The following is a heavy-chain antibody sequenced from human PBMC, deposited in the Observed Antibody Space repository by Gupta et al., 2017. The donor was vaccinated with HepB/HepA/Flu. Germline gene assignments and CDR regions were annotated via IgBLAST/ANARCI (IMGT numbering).Heavy chain of an antibody. V-gene: IGHV3-33*01. Sequence: QVQLVESGGGVVQPGRSLRLSCAASGFTFSSYGMHWVRQAPGKGLEWVAVIWYDGSNKYYADSVKGRFTISRDKSKNTLYLQMNSLXAXDTAVYXCARFSSGGYFDYGGQGTLVTVSS. J-gene: IGHJ4*02. CDR3: ARFSSGGYFDY. CDR2: IWYDGSNK. D-gene: IGHD3-16*01. CDR1: GFTFSSYG.